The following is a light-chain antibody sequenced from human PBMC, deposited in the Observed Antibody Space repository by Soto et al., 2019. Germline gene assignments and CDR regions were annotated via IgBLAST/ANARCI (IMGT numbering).Light chain of an antibody. Sequence: EIVMTQSPATLSVSPGERATLSCRASQSISNNFAWYQQKPGQAPRLLIYDASTRATGIPARFSGSGSGTDFTLTITSLQSEDFAVYYCQQRSTWPPTFGGGTKVEIK. V-gene: IGKV3-15*01. CDR1: QSISNN. J-gene: IGKJ4*01. CDR3: QQRSTWPPT. CDR2: DAS.